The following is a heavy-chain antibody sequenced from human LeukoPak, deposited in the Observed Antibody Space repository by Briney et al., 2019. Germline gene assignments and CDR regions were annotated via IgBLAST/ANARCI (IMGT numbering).Heavy chain of an antibody. CDR1: GFAFSSYA. J-gene: IGHJ3*02. D-gene: IGHD5-24*01. Sequence: PGRSLRLSCAASGFAFSSYAMHWVRQAPGKGLEWVAVISYDGSNKYYADSVKGRFTISRDNSKNTLYLQMNSLRAEDTAVYYCARSGSRDGYNPGAFDIWGQGTMVTVSS. CDR2: ISYDGSNK. V-gene: IGHV3-30*01. CDR3: ARSGSRDGYNPGAFDI.